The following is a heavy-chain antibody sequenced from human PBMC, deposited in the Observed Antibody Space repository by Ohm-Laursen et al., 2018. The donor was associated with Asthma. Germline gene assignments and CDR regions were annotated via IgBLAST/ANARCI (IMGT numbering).Heavy chain of an antibody. CDR3: ARDIPSYYDFWSGYLGYYGMDV. CDR1: GFTFSSFG. D-gene: IGHD3-3*01. J-gene: IGHJ6*02. V-gene: IGHV3-33*01. CDR2: IWYDGSNK. Sequence: SLRLSCAASGFTFSSFGMHWVRQAPGTGLEWVALIWYDGSNKYYADSVKGRFTISRDKAKNSLYLQMNSLRAEDTAVYYCARDIPSYYDFWSGYLGYYGMDVWGQGTTVTVSS.